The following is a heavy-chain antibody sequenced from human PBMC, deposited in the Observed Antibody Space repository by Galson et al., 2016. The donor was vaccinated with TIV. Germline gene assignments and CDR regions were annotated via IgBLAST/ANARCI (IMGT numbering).Heavy chain of an antibody. D-gene: IGHD3-3*01. CDR2: INPVFGIP. Sequence: SVKASCKASGGTFSSYGISWVRQAPGQGLEWMGGINPVFGIPNYVQKFQGRVTITADESTSTAYMELTSLRSEDTAVYYCARGKERVINYYYYMDVWGKGTTITVSS. CDR1: GGTFSSYG. CDR3: ARGKERVINYYYYMDV. J-gene: IGHJ6*03. V-gene: IGHV1-69*13.